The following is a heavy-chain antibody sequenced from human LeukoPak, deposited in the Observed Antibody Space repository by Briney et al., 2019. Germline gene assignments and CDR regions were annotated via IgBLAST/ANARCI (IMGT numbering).Heavy chain of an antibody. CDR1: GDSVSSNSAA. J-gene: IGHJ3*02. V-gene: IGHV6-1*01. CDR3: ARDWGKGGLVGPTPGAFDI. Sequence: SQTLSLTCAISGDSVSSNSAAWNWIRQSPSRGLEWLGRTYYRSKWYNDYAVSVKSRITINPDTSKNQFSLQLNSVTPEDTAVYYCARDWGKGGLVGPTPGAFDIWGQGTMVTVSS. CDR2: TYYRSKWYN. D-gene: IGHD1-26*01.